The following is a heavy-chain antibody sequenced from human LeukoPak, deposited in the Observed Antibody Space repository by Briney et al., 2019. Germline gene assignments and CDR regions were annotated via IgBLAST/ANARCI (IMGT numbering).Heavy chain of an antibody. Sequence: GGSLRLSCAASGFTFSSYSMNWVRQAPGKGLEWVSYISSRSSNIYYADSVKGRFTISRDNAKNSLYLQMNSLRAEDAAVYYCARIPGGYYYGMDVWGQGTTVTVSS. D-gene: IGHD3-16*01. V-gene: IGHV3-48*01. CDR2: ISSRSSNI. J-gene: IGHJ6*02. CDR3: ARIPGGYYYGMDV. CDR1: GFTFSSYS.